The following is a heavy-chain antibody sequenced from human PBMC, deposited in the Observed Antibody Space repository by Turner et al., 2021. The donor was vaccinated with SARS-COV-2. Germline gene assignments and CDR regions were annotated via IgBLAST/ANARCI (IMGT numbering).Heavy chain of an antibody. CDR1: GYTLTDLS. Sequence: QGQHVHSRAESQKPPAAVNVTCKVSGYTLTDLSMHWVGQASGKGLAWMGGFGTEDAETIYAQTLQGRVTMTEDTSTDTAFMELSSLRSDDTAVYCCATWYGYCGGDCSIDYWGQGTLVTVSS. D-gene: IGHD2-21*02. V-gene: IGHV1-24*01. J-gene: IGHJ4*02. CDR2: FGTEDAET. CDR3: ATWYGYCGGDCSIDY.